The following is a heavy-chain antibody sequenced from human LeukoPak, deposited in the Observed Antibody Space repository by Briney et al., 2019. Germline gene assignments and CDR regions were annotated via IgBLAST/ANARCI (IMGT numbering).Heavy chain of an antibody. Sequence: GGSLRLSCAASGFTFSRYWMHWVRQAPKKGLVWVSRINTDGSRTTYADSVKGRFTISRDNSKNTVFLQMSSLKIEDTAVYYCAKNDYGTDSDFYYMDFWGKGTKVTVSS. CDR1: GFTFSRYW. V-gene: IGHV3-74*01. CDR3: AKNDYGTDSDFYYMDF. D-gene: IGHD3/OR15-3a*01. CDR2: INTDGSRT. J-gene: IGHJ6*03.